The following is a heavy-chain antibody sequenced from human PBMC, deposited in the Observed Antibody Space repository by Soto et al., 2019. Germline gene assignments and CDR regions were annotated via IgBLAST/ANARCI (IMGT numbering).Heavy chain of an antibody. Sequence: GASVKVSCKASGYTFTSYYMHWVRQAPGQGLEWMGIINPSGGSTSYAQKFQGRVTMTRDTSTSTVYMELSSLRSEDTAVYYCARTASLTYYYDSSGYLDYWGQGTLVTVSS. D-gene: IGHD3-22*01. CDR2: INPSGGST. CDR3: ARTASLTYYYDSSGYLDY. J-gene: IGHJ4*02. CDR1: GYTFTSYY. V-gene: IGHV1-46*01.